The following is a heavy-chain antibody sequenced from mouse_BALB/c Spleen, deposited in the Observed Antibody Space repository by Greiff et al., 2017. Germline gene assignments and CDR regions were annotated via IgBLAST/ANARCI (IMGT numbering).Heavy chain of an antibody. J-gene: IGHJ3*01. V-gene: IGHV1-4*01. CDR2: INPSSGYT. CDR1: GYTFTSYT. Sequence: VKLMESGAELARPGASVKMSCKASGYTFTSYTMHWVKQRPGQGLEWIGYINPSSGYTNYNQKFKDKATLTADKSSSTAYMQLSSLTSEDSAVYYCARFEGNLFAYWGQGTLVTVSA. CDR3: ARFEGNLFAY. D-gene: IGHD2-1*01.